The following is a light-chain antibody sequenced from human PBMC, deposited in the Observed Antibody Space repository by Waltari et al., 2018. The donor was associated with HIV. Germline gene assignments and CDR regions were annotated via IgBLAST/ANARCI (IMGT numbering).Light chain of an antibody. CDR3: MQGSYWPYT. Sequence: DIVMTQSPLSLPVALGQPASISCRSSQSLVYSDGTTYVNWIQQRPGQSPRRLIYKISDRDAGVPDRFSGSGSGSDFTLKISSVEAEDVGVYYCMQGSYWPYTFGQGTKLEIK. CDR2: KIS. CDR1: QSLVYSDGTTY. J-gene: IGKJ2*01. V-gene: IGKV2-30*01.